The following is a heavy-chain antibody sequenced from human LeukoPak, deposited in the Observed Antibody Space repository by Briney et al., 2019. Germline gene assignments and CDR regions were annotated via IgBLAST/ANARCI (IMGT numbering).Heavy chain of an antibody. D-gene: IGHD3-10*01. Sequence: SGTLSLTCTVSGGSISSSSYYWGWIRQPPGKGLEWIGSIYYSGSTYYNPSLKSRVTISVDTSKNQFSLKLSSVTAADTAVYYCARDSYMVRGVPPEVDAFDIWGQGTMVTVSS. CDR3: ARDSYMVRGVPPEVDAFDI. V-gene: IGHV4-39*07. CDR1: GGSISSSSYY. CDR2: IYYSGST. J-gene: IGHJ3*02.